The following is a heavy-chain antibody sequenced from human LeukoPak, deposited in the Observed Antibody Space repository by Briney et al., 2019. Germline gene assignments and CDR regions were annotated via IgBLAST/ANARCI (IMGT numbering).Heavy chain of an antibody. CDR2: IYHSGST. CDR3: ARRPYGGNSRDAFDI. Sequence: SQTLSLTCAVSGGSIRSGGYSWSWIRQPPGKGLEWIGYIYHSGSTYYNPSLKSRVTISVDRSKNQFSLKLSSVTAADTAVYYCARRPYGGNSRDAFDIWGQGTMVTVSS. V-gene: IGHV4-30-2*01. D-gene: IGHD4-23*01. J-gene: IGHJ3*02. CDR1: GGSIRSGGYS.